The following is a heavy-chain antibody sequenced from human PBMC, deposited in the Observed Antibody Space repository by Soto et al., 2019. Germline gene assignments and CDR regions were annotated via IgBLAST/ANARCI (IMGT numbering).Heavy chain of an antibody. Sequence: GASVKVSCKASGYTFTYYTVHWVRQAPGQRLEWMGWINAGDGNTKYSPNFQGRVTITKDTSASTVYMELSSLRSEDTAVYFCTRDYYDSSGYYPKFDYWGQGTLVIVSS. CDR1: GYTFTYYT. J-gene: IGHJ4*02. CDR2: INAGDGNT. D-gene: IGHD3-22*01. V-gene: IGHV1-3*01. CDR3: TRDYYDSSGYYPKFDY.